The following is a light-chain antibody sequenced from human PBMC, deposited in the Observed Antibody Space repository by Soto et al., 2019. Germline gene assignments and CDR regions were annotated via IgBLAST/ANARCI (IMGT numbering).Light chain of an antibody. CDR2: DVS. CDR1: SSDVGGYNH. V-gene: IGLV2-14*01. J-gene: IGLJ1*01. CDR3: SSFTSTSTNDV. Sequence: QSALTQPASVSGSPGQSITISCTGTSSDVGGYNHVSWYQQHPGKAPKLMISDVSNRPSGVSNRFSGSKSGNTASLTISGLQPEDEADYYCSSFTSTSTNDVFGTGTKVTVL.